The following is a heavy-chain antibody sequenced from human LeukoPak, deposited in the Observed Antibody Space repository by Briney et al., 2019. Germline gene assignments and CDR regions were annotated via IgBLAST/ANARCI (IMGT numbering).Heavy chain of an antibody. D-gene: IGHD6-6*01. J-gene: IGHJ4*02. V-gene: IGHV3-33*01. CDR2: IWYDGSNK. Sequence: GGSLRLSCAASGFTFSSYGMHWVRQAPGKGLEGVAVIWYDGSNKYYADSVKGRFTISRDNSKNTLYLQMNSLRAEDTAVYYCAREGDSSSSGCDYWGQGTLVTVSS. CDR1: GFTFSSYG. CDR3: AREGDSSSSGCDY.